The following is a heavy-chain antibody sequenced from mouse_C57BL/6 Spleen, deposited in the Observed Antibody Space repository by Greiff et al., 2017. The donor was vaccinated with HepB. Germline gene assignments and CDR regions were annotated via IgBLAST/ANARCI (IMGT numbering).Heavy chain of an antibody. CDR2: FHPSDSNT. CDR1: GYTFTSYW. D-gene: IGHD2-4*01. J-gene: IGHJ2*01. Sequence: VQLQQPGAELVKPGASVKLSCKASGYTFTSYWMHWVKQRPGQGLEWIGRFHPSDSNTNYNQKFKGKATLTVDKSSSTAYMQLSSLTSEDSAVYYCAIHLDYDYDVDYWGQGTTLTVSS. V-gene: IGHV1-74*01. CDR3: AIHLDYDYDVDY.